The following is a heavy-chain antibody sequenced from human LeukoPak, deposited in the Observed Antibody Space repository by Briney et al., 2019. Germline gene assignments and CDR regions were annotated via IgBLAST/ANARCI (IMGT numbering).Heavy chain of an antibody. CDR1: GFTFSSYA. CDR2: ISGSGGST. V-gene: IGHV3-23*01. D-gene: IGHD3-10*01. Sequence: PGGSLRLSCVVSGFTFSSYAMSWVRQAPGKGLEWVSAISGSGGSTYYADSVKGRFTISRDNSKNTLYLQMNSLRAEDTAVYYCATIPMVMVQGTPFDYWGQGTLVTVSS. J-gene: IGHJ4*02. CDR3: ATIPMVMVQGTPFDY.